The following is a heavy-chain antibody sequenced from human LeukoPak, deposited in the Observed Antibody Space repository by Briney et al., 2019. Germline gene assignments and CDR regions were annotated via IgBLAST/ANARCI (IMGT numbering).Heavy chain of an antibody. V-gene: IGHV1-24*01. D-gene: IGHD3-3*01. CDR1: GYTLTELS. CDR3: ATAQRTIFGVVIITYFDY. Sequence: ASVKVSCKVSGYTLTELSMHWVRQAPAKGLEWMGGFDPEDGETIYAQKFQGRVTMTDDTSTDTAYMELSSLRSEDTAVYYCATAQRTIFGVVIITYFDYWGQGTLVTVSS. CDR2: FDPEDGET. J-gene: IGHJ4*02.